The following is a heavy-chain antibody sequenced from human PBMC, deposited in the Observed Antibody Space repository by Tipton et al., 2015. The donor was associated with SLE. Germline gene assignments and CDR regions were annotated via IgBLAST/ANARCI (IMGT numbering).Heavy chain of an antibody. Sequence: GSLRLSCAASGFGFKNYWMTWVRQAPGAALEWVASIKKDGSEKYYVESVKGRFTISRDNAKNSLFLQMNSLRGEDTAVYYCARGHYGMDAWGQGTLVIVSS. CDR2: IKKDGSEK. D-gene: IGHD4-17*01. V-gene: IGHV3-7*01. J-gene: IGHJ5*02. CDR1: GFGFKNYW. CDR3: ARGHYGMDA.